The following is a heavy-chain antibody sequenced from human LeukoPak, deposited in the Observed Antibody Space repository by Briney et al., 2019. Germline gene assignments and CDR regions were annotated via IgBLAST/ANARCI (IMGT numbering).Heavy chain of an antibody. V-gene: IGHV1-69*04. D-gene: IGHD2-21*02. CDR1: GGTFSSYA. CDR2: IIPILGIA. CDR3: AKEGGDWAPTYYYGMDV. Sequence: SVKVSCKASGGTFSSYAISWVRQAPGQGLEWMGRIIPILGIANYAQKFQGRVTITADKSTSTAYMELSSLRAEDTAVYYCAKEGGDWAPTYYYGMDVWGQGTTVTVSS. J-gene: IGHJ6*02.